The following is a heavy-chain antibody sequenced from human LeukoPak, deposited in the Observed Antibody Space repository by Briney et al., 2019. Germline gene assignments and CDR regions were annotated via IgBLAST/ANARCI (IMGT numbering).Heavy chain of an antibody. CDR2: ISYDGSNK. CDR1: GFTFSSYA. J-gene: IGHJ4*02. Sequence: EPGRSLRLPCAASGFTFSSYAMHWVRQAPGKGLEWVAVISYDGSNKYYADSVKGRFTISRDNFKNTLYLQMNSLGAEDTAVYYCARVGRYYDSSGYCDYWGQGTLVTASS. V-gene: IGHV3-30*01. CDR3: ARVGRYYDSSGYCDY. D-gene: IGHD3-22*01.